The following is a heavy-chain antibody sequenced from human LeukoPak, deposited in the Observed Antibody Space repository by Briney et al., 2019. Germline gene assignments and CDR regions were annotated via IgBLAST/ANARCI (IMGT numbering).Heavy chain of an antibody. CDR3: ARHDGSSWYYAFDV. Sequence: SEALSLTCTVSGVSISSYYWSWIRQPPGKGLEWIGYIYHSGSTNYNPSLKSRVTISLDTSKNQFSLKLSSVTAADTAVYYCARHDGSSWYYAFDVWGQGTMVTVSS. CDR1: GVSISSYY. V-gene: IGHV4-59*08. J-gene: IGHJ3*01. D-gene: IGHD6-13*01. CDR2: IYHSGST.